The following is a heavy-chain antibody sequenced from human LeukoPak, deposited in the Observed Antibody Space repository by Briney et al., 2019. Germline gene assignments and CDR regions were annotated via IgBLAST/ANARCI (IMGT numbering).Heavy chain of an antibody. V-gene: IGHV3-23*01. CDR3: ARDRAGRFDP. CDR1: GFTFRSYA. J-gene: IGHJ5*02. Sequence: GGSLRLSCAASGFTFRSYAMSWVRQAPGKGLEWVSAISGNGGSTYYADSVKGRFTISRDNAKNSLYLQMNSLRAEDTAVYYCARDRAGRFDPWGQGTLVTVSS. CDR2: ISGNGGST. D-gene: IGHD3-10*01.